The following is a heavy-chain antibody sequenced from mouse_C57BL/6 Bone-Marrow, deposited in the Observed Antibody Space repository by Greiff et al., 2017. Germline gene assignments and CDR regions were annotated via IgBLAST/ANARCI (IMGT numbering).Heavy chain of an antibody. CDR3: TTGYPHD. Sequence: VQLQQSGAELVRPGASVKLSCTASGFNIKDDYMHWVKQRPEQGLEWIGWIDPENGDTEYASKFQGKATITADTASNTAYLQLSSLTSEDTAVYYCTTGYPHDWGQGTTLTVSS. J-gene: IGHJ2*01. CDR2: IDPENGDT. V-gene: IGHV14-4*01. CDR1: GFNIKDDY.